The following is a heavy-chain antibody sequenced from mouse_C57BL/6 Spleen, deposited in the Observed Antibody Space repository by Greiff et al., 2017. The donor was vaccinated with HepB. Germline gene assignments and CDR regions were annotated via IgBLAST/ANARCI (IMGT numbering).Heavy chain of an antibody. Sequence: EVQLQHSGAELVRPGASVKLSCTASGFNIKDYYMHWVKQRPEQGLEWIGRIDPEDGDTEYAPKFQGKATMTADTSSNTAYLQLSSLTSEDTAVYYCTPSTMVTNYFDYWGQGTTLTVSS. CDR3: TPSTMVTNYFDY. CDR2: IDPEDGDT. J-gene: IGHJ2*01. V-gene: IGHV14-1*01. CDR1: GFNIKDYY. D-gene: IGHD2-2*01.